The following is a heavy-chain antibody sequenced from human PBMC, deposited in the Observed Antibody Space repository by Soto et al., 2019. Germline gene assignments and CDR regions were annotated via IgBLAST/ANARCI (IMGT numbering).Heavy chain of an antibody. J-gene: IGHJ3*02. D-gene: IGHD3-10*01. Sequence: SETLSLTCTVSGGSVSSGSYYWSWIRQPPGKGMEWIGYIYYSGSTNYNPSLKSRVTISEDTSKNQFSLKLSSLTAADTAVYYCARVWGGAFDIWGQGTMVTVSS. V-gene: IGHV4-61*01. CDR3: ARVWGGAFDI. CDR2: IYYSGST. CDR1: GGSVSSGSYY.